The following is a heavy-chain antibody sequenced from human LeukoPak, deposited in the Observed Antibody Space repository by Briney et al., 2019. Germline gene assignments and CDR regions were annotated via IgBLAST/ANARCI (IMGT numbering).Heavy chain of an antibody. V-gene: IGHV3-23*01. CDR2: ISGSGGST. CDR1: QFTFSSYA. Sequence: PGGSLRLSCAASQFTFSSYAMSWVRQAPGKGLEWVSGISGSGGSTYYADSVKGRFTISRDNSKSTLYLQMNSLRAEDTALYYCARDRSDSYFDYWGQGTLVTVSS. CDR3: ARDRSDSYFDY. J-gene: IGHJ4*02. D-gene: IGHD3-10*01.